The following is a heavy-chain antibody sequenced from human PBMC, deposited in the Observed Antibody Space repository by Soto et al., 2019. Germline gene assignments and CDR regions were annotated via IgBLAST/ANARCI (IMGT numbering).Heavy chain of an antibody. CDR2: IYYSEAT. D-gene: IGHD1-26*01. Sequence: SETLSLTCDVSGDSISTSSYYWGWIRQPPGKGLEWLASIYYSEATHYNPSLQSRVTISVDTSNNRFSLTLSSLTAADTSVYFCARLAYSGYLQSWGQGSLVTVSS. CDR1: GDSISTSSYY. CDR3: ARLAYSGYLQS. J-gene: IGHJ1*01. V-gene: IGHV4-39*02.